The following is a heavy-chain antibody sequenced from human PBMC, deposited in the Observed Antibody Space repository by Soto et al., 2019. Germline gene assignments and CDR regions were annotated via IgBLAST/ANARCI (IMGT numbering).Heavy chain of an antibody. Sequence: GGSLRLSCAASAFTFSSYAMSWVRQAPGKGLEWVSGIDTSGGSTYYADSVKGRFTISRDNSKNTLYLQMNSLRAEDTALYYCANDYECYSGYLDPHASSARGTLVIVSS. CDR3: ANDYECYSGYLDPHAS. J-gene: IGHJ5*02. V-gene: IGHV3-23*01. CDR2: IDTSGGST. CDR1: AFTFSSYA. D-gene: IGHD3-3*01.